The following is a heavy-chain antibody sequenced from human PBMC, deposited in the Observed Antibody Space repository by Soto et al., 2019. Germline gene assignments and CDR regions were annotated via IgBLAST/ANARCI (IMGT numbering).Heavy chain of an antibody. CDR3: ARSGYSYGPNPLLY. Sequence: SETLSLTCAVSGGSISRGGYYWSWIRQHPGKGLEWIGYIYYSGSTYYNPSLKSRVTISVDTSKNQFSLKLSSVTAADTAVYYCARSGYSYGPNPLLYWGQGTLVTVSS. CDR2: IYYSGST. J-gene: IGHJ4*02. CDR1: GGSISRGGYY. D-gene: IGHD5-18*01. V-gene: IGHV4-31*11.